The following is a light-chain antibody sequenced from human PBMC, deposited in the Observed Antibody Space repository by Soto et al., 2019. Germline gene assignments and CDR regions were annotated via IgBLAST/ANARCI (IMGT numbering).Light chain of an antibody. Sequence: DIQLHPSPSTLSASVGDRVTITCRASQVITGWLAWYQQKPGKAPNLLIYDASNVQSGVPPRFSGSGSGTEFTLTISSLQPDDFATYYCQQYESYWTFGQGSKVDI. J-gene: IGKJ1*01. V-gene: IGKV1-5*01. CDR3: QQYESYWT. CDR1: QVITGW. CDR2: DAS.